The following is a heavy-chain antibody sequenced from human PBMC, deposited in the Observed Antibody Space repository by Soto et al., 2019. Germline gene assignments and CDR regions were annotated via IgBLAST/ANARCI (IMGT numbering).Heavy chain of an antibody. Sequence: QVQLVQSGAEVKKPGSSVKVSCKVSGGTFSSHSINWVRQAPGQGPEWMGGIIPIFGTENYAQKFQGRVTITADESTSTAHMELSSLTSEDTALYYCSTSAYCSTTRCYYYYGLDVWGQGTTVIVSS. J-gene: IGHJ6*02. D-gene: IGHD2-2*01. CDR1: GGTFSSHS. CDR2: IIPIFGTE. V-gene: IGHV1-69*01. CDR3: STSAYCSTTRCYYYYGLDV.